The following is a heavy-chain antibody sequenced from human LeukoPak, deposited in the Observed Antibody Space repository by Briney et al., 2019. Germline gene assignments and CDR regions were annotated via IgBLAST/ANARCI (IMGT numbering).Heavy chain of an antibody. V-gene: IGHV3-23*01. Sequence: GGSLRLSCAASGFTFSSYAMSWVRQAPGKGLEWVSAISGSGGSTYYADSVKGRFTISRDNSKNTLYLQMNSLRAEDTAAYYCAKDTDYYDSSGYCDYWGQGTLVTVSS. D-gene: IGHD3-22*01. CDR2: ISGSGGST. CDR3: AKDTDYYDSSGYCDY. J-gene: IGHJ4*02. CDR1: GFTFSSYA.